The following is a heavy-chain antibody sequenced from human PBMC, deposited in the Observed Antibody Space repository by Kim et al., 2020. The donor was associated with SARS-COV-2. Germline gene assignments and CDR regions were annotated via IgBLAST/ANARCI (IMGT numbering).Heavy chain of an antibody. D-gene: IGHD2-15*01. V-gene: IGHV3-30-3*01. CDR1: GFTFSSYA. CDR2: ISYDGSNK. J-gene: IGHJ4*02. Sequence: GGSLRLSCAASGFTFSSYAMHWVRQAPGKGLEWVAVISYDGSNKYYADSVKGRFTISRDNSKNTLYLQMNSLRAEDTAVYYCARPGSSGEFDYWGQGTLVTISS. CDR3: ARPGSSGEFDY.